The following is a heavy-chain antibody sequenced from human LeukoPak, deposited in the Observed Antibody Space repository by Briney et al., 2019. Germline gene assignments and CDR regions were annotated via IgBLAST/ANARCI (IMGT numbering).Heavy chain of an antibody. CDR3: ARLGAFVLYYDSSGYFDS. J-gene: IGHJ4*02. D-gene: IGHD3-22*01. CDR1: GYTFTDPH. CDR2: SNPKSGGT. Sequence: ASVKVSCKASGYTFTDPHMHWVRQAPGQGLEWMGWSNPKSGGTNYAQKFQGRVTMSRDTSISTTYMELSSLRSDDTAVYYCARLGAFVLYYDSSGYFDSWGQGTLVTVSS. V-gene: IGHV1-2*02.